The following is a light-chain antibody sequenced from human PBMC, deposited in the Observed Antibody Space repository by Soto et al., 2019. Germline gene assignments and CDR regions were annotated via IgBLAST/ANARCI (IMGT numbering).Light chain of an antibody. CDR2: GAT. CDR1: QSVSSSY. CDR3: HQYGASPRT. J-gene: IGKJ1*01. V-gene: IGKV3-20*01. Sequence: EIVLTQSRGTLSASPGERATLSCGASQSVSSSYINWYQQKPGQAPRLLIYGATIRATGIPDRFSGNGSGTDFTLTISRLEPEDFAVYYCHQYGASPRTFGQGTKVDI.